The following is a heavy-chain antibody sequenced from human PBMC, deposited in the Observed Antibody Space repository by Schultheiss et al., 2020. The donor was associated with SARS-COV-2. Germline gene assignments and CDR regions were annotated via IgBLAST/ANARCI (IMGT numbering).Heavy chain of an antibody. CDR3: ARVSYSSGWVDY. Sequence: SETLSLTCTVSGGSISSSSYYWGWIRQPPGKGLEWIGSIYYSGNTFYNPSLKSRVTISVDTSKNQFSLKLSSVTAADTAVYYCARVSYSSGWVDYWGQGTLVTVSS. CDR1: GGSISSSSYY. D-gene: IGHD6-19*01. V-gene: IGHV4-39*07. CDR2: IYYSGNT. J-gene: IGHJ4*02.